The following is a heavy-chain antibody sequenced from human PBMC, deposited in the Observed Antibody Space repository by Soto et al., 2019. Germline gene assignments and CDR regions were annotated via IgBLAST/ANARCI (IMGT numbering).Heavy chain of an antibody. D-gene: IGHD5-12*01. J-gene: IGHJ6*03. CDR1: GGSFSGYY. CDR2: INHSGST. Sequence: SETLSLTCAVYGGSFSGYYWSWIRQPPGKGLEWIGEINHSGSTNYNPSLKSRVTISVDTSKNQFSLKLSSVTAADTAVYYCARAIYDIVATIPSSSSSGYYYMDVWGKGTKVTVSS. V-gene: IGHV4-34*01. CDR3: ARAIYDIVATIPSSSSSGYYYMDV.